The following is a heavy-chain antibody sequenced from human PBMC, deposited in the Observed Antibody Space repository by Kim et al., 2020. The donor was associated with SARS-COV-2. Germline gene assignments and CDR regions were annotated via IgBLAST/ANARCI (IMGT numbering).Heavy chain of an antibody. CDR3: ARGGGVVVTAIYFDY. Sequence: DSVKGRFTIPRDNSKYTLYLQMKSRRAGDTAVYYCARGGGVVVTAIYFDYWGQGTLVTVSS. D-gene: IGHD2-21*02. V-gene: IGHV3-30*07. J-gene: IGHJ4*02.